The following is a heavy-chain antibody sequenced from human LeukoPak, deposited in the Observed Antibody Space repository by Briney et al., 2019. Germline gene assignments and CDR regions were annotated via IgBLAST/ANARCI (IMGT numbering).Heavy chain of an antibody. J-gene: IGHJ3*02. Sequence: ASVKVSCKASGYTFISYGISWVRQAPGLGLEWMGWISPYNGNTNDAQKLQGRVTMTTDTSTSTAYMELRSLRSDDTAVYYCATLRGRGAFDIWGQGTMVTVSS. CDR3: ATLRGRGAFDI. CDR2: ISPYNGNT. V-gene: IGHV1-18*01. D-gene: IGHD3-16*01. CDR1: GYTFISYG.